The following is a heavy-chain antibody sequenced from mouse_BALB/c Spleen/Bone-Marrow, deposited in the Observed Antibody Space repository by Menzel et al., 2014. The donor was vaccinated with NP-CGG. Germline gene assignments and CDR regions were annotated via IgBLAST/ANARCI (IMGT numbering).Heavy chain of an antibody. CDR2: IWSDGNT. CDR1: GFSLTSYG. D-gene: IGHD2-10*02. CDR3: ARNPYGNYAMDY. J-gene: IGHJ4*01. V-gene: IGHV2-6*02. Sequence: QVQLKESGPGLVAPSQSLSITCTVSGFSLTSYGVHWVRQPPGKGLEWLVVIWSDGNTTYNSALKSRLSISKDNSKSQVFLKMNSLQTDETAMYYCARNPYGNYAMDYWGQGTSVTVSS.